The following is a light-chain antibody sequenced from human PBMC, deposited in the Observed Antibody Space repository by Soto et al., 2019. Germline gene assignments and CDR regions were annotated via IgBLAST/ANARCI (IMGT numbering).Light chain of an antibody. V-gene: IGLV3-21*02. CDR1: NVGGKS. J-gene: IGLJ1*01. CDR2: DDS. CDR3: QVWDDSTDHIYV. Sequence: SYELTQPPSVSVAPGQTARITCGGNNVGGKSVHWYQQKSGQAPVVVVYDDSDRPSGIPERFSGSNSGNTATLTISRVEAGDEADYYCQVWDDSTDHIYVFGTGTKVTVL.